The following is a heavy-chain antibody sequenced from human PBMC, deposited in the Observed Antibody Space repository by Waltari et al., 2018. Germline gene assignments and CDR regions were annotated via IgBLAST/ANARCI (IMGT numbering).Heavy chain of an antibody. CDR3: ASAAYSGSSNDDAFDI. Sequence: QVQLQESGPGLVKPSETLSLTCTVSGYSISSGYYWGWIRQPPGKGLEWIWSIYHSGSTYYNPSLKSRVTISVDTSKNQFSLKLSSVTAADTAVYYCASAAYSGSSNDDAFDIWGQGTMVTVSS. CDR2: IYHSGST. J-gene: IGHJ3*02. CDR1: GYSISSGYY. V-gene: IGHV4-38-2*02. D-gene: IGHD1-26*01.